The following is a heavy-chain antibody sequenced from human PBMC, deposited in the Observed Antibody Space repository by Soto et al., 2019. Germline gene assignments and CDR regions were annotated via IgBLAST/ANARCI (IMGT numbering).Heavy chain of an antibody. Sequence: GASVKVSCKASGYTFTIYGIIWVRQAPGQGLERMGWISAYNGNTNYAQKLQGRVTMTTDTSTSTAYMELRSLRSDDTAVYYCARESETYYDILTGYFPFDYWGQGTLVTVSS. V-gene: IGHV1-18*01. CDR1: GYTFTIYG. D-gene: IGHD3-9*01. CDR2: ISAYNGNT. J-gene: IGHJ4*02. CDR3: ARESETYYDILTGYFPFDY.